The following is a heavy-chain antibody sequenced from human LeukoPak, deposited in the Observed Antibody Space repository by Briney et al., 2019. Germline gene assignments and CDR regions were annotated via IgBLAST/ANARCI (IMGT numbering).Heavy chain of an antibody. J-gene: IGHJ3*02. CDR1: GFTFSNSW. D-gene: IGHD2-2*01. Sequence: GGSLRLSCAASGFTFSNSWMHWVCQAPEKGLEWVADIKCDGSEKCYVDSVKGRLTISRDNTKNSLYLQVDSLRAEDMTVYYCVRGVGSSTSCYVRAFDIWGQGTMVTVSS. CDR3: VRGVGSSTSCYVRAFDI. V-gene: IGHV3-52*01. CDR2: IKCDGSEK.